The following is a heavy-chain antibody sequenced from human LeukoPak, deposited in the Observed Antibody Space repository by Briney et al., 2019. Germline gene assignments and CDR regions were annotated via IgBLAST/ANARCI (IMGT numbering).Heavy chain of an antibody. CDR1: RNTVTGYY. Sequence: ASLKGFCNASRNTVTGYYMHWGRQAPRQRLEWMGWINPNSGGTNYAQKFQGRVTMTRDTSISTAYMELSRLRSDDTAVYYCARDSEVGPFDYWGQGTLVTVSS. J-gene: IGHJ4*02. D-gene: IGHD1-26*01. CDR3: ARDSEVGPFDY. V-gene: IGHV1-2*02. CDR2: INPNSGGT.